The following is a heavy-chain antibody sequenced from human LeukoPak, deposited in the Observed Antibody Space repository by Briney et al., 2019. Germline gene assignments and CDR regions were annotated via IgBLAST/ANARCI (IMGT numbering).Heavy chain of an antibody. Sequence: SATLSLTCTVSAGSISSYYWSWIRQPPGKGLEWIGYIYYSGSTNYNPSLKSRVTISVDTSKNQFSLKLSSVTAADTAVYYCARRRGYSLDYWGQGTLVTVSS. V-gene: IGHV4-59*01. CDR3: ARRRGYSLDY. CDR1: AGSISSYY. CDR2: IYYSGST. J-gene: IGHJ4*02. D-gene: IGHD5-18*01.